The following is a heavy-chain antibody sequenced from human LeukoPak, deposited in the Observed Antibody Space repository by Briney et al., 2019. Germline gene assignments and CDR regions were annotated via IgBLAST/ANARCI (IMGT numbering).Heavy chain of an antibody. CDR2: INPNSGGT. CDR1: GYTFTGYY. V-gene: IGHV1-2*02. Sequence: ASVKVSCKASGYTFTGYYMHWVRQAPGQGLEWMGWINPNSGGTNYAQKFQGRVTMTRDTSISTAYMELSRLRSDDTAVYYCAVGYGSGSYYNVDYWGQGTLVTVSS. CDR3: AVGYGSGSYYNVDY. D-gene: IGHD3-10*01. J-gene: IGHJ4*02.